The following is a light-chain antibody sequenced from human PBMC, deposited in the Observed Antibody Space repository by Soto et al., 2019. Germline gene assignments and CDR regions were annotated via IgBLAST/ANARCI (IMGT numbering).Light chain of an antibody. Sequence: DIPMTQSPSTLSGSVGDRVTITCRASQTISSWLAWYQQKPGKAPNLLIYEASILQRGVPSRFSGSNSGTDFTLTISSLQAEDFATYYCQQTRSYPSTFGGGTKVEIK. CDR3: QQTRSYPST. J-gene: IGKJ4*01. CDR2: EAS. V-gene: IGKV1-5*01. CDR1: QTISSW.